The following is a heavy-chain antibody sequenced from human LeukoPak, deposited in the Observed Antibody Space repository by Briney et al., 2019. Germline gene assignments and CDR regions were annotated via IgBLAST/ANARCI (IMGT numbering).Heavy chain of an antibody. CDR3: ARRPMNLFDFDY. CDR2: INPNSGGT. V-gene: IGHV1-2*02. J-gene: IGHJ4*02. D-gene: IGHD3-10*02. Sequence: GASVKVSCKVSGYTLTELSMHWVRQAPGQGLEWMGWINPNSGGTNYAQKFQGRVTMTRDTSISTAYMELSRLRSDDTAVYYCARRPMNLFDFDYWGQGTLVTVSS. CDR1: GYTLTELS.